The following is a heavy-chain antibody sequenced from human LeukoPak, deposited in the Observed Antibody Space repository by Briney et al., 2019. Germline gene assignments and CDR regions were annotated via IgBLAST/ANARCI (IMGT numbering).Heavy chain of an antibody. CDR2: ISSSSSYI. CDR1: GFTFSSYS. J-gene: IGHJ4*02. D-gene: IGHD2-2*01. V-gene: IGHV3-21*01. CDR3: ARSGSELLLHY. Sequence: GGSLRLSCAASGFTFSSYSMNWVRQAPGKGLEWVSSISSSSSYIYYADPVKGRFTISRDNAKNSLYLQMNSLRAEDTAVYYCARSGSELLLHYWGQGTLVTVSS.